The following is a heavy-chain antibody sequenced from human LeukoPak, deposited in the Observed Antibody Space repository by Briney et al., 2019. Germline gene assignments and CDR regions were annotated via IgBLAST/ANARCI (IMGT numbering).Heavy chain of an antibody. J-gene: IGHJ4*02. D-gene: IGHD6-13*01. V-gene: IGHV1-69*05. CDR3: ARPLTSAAGSYEFVY. CDR1: GGTFSSYA. Sequence: SVKVSCKASGGTFSSYAISWVRQAPGQGLEWMGRIIPIFGTANYAQKFQGRVTITTDESTSTAYMVLSSLRSEDTAVYYCARPLTSAAGSYEFVYWGQGILVTVSS. CDR2: IIPIFGTA.